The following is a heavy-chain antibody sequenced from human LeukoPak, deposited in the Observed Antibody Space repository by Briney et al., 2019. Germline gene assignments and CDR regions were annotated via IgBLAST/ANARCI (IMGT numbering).Heavy chain of an antibody. D-gene: IGHD3-22*01. CDR1: GFTFSDYY. CDR2: ISSSGSTI. Sequence: PGGSLRLSCATSGFTFSDYYMSWIRQAPGKGLEWVSYISSSGSTIYYADSVKGRFTISRDNAKNSLYLQMNSLRAEDTAVYYCARWGDYYDSSGYGGYWGQGTLVTVSS. V-gene: IGHV3-11*01. CDR3: ARWGDYYDSSGYGGY. J-gene: IGHJ4*02.